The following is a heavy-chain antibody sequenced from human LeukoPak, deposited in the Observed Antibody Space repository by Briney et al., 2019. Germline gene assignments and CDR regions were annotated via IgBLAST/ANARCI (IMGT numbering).Heavy chain of an antibody. V-gene: IGHV3-48*03. CDR2: ISSSGSTI. J-gene: IGHJ2*01. D-gene: IGHD3-22*01. CDR3: ARFPKSVGDSSGYQDWYFDL. Sequence: GGSLRLSCAASGFTFSSYEMNWVRQAPGKGLEWVSYISSSGSTIYYADSVKGRFTISRDNAKNSLYLQMNSLRAEDTAVYYCARFPKSVGDSSGYQDWYFDLWGRGTLVTVSS. CDR1: GFTFSSYE.